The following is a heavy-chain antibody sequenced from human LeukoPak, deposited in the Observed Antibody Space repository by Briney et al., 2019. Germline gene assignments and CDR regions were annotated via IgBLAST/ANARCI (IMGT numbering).Heavy chain of an antibody. J-gene: IGHJ4*02. CDR2: INPNSGGT. Sequence: GASVKVSCKASGYTFTGYYMHWVRQAPGQGLEWMGRINPNSGGTNYAQKFQGRVTMTRDTSISTAYMELSRLRSDDAAVYYCARGLKGVLSGVVIYWGQGTLVTVSS. V-gene: IGHV1-2*06. D-gene: IGHD3-3*01. CDR3: ARGLKGVLSGVVIY. CDR1: GYTFTGYY.